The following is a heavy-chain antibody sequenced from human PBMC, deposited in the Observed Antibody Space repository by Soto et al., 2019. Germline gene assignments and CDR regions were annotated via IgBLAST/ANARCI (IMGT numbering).Heavy chain of an antibody. CDR3: AREDEEYSSSSGRRRAFDI. J-gene: IGHJ3*02. D-gene: IGHD6-6*01. CDR1: GGSISSGGYY. CDR2: IYYSGST. V-gene: IGHV4-31*03. Sequence: QVQLQESGPGLVKPSQTLSLTCTVSGGSISSGGYYWSWIRQHPGKGLEWIGYIYYSGSTYYNPSLKSRVTISVDTSKNQFSLKLSSVTAADTAVYYCAREDEEYSSSSGRRRAFDIWGQGTMVTVSS.